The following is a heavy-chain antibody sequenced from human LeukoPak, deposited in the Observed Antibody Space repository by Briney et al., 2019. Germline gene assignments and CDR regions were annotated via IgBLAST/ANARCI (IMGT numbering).Heavy chain of an antibody. J-gene: IGHJ4*02. V-gene: IGHV3-21*04. Sequence: PGGSLRLSCAASGFTFSSSNMNWVRQAPGKGLEWVSSISTSGTYISYADSVRGRFTISRDNAKNSLYLQMNSLRAEDTAVYYCAKDFKCELWGQGTLVTVSS. CDR3: AKDFKCEL. CDR1: GFTFSSSN. D-gene: IGHD4/OR15-4a*01. CDR2: ISTSGTYI.